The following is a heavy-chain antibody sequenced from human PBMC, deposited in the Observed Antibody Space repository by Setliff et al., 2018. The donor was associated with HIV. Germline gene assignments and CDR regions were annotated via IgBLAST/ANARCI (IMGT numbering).Heavy chain of an antibody. CDR1: GLTFSSYN. Sequence: PSETLRLSCAASGLTFSSYNMNWVRQAPGKGLEWVSYISSSSSTIYYADSVKGRFTISRDNAKNSLYLQMNSLRAEDTAVYYCARLVGGSYYYDSSGSIPVDYWGQGTLVTVSS. J-gene: IGHJ4*02. D-gene: IGHD3-22*01. CDR2: ISSSSSTI. V-gene: IGHV3-48*04. CDR3: ARLVGGSYYYDSSGSIPVDY.